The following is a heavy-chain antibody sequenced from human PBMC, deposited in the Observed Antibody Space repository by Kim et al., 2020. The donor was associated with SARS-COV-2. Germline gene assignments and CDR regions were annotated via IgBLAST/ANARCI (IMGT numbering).Heavy chain of an antibody. Sequence: SETLSLTCAVYGGSFSGYYWSWIRQPPGKGLEWIGEINHSGSTNYNPSLKSRVTISVDTSKNQFSLKLSSVTAADTAVYYCASFPLLWFGEPFPTRDTYYYYGMDVWGQGTTVTVSS. CDR2: INHSGST. CDR1: GGSFSGYY. CDR3: ASFPLLWFGEPFPTRDTYYYYGMDV. D-gene: IGHD3-10*01. V-gene: IGHV4-34*01. J-gene: IGHJ6*02.